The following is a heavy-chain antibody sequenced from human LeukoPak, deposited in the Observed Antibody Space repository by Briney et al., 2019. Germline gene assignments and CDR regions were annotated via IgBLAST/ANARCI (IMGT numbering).Heavy chain of an antibody. Sequence: PGGSLRLSCAVSGFTFSSYSMSWVCQAPGKGLEWVSSISSSGTYKYYADSVKGRFTISRDNAKNSLYLQMNSLRAEDTAVYYCAKGKDSVAGATNDYWGQGTLVTVSS. D-gene: IGHD6-19*01. CDR1: GFTFSSYS. V-gene: IGHV3-21*01. J-gene: IGHJ4*02. CDR3: AKGKDSVAGATNDY. CDR2: ISSSGTYK.